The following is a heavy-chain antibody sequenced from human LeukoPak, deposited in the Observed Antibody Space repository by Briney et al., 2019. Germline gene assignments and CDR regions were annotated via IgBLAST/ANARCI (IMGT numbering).Heavy chain of an antibody. Sequence: GGSLRLSCAASGFTFDDYAMHWVRQAPGKGLEWVSGISWNSGSIGYADSVRGRFTISRDNAQNSLYLQMNSLRGEDTAFYYCAKDITTRKQWLGHPDYWGQGTLVTVSS. D-gene: IGHD6-19*01. J-gene: IGHJ4*02. CDR3: AKDITTRKQWLGHPDY. CDR1: GFTFDDYA. CDR2: ISWNSGSI. V-gene: IGHV3-9*01.